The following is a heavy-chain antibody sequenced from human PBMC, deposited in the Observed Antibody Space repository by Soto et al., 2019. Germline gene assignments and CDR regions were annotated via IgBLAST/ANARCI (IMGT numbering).Heavy chain of an antibody. CDR1: GFSLSTSGVG. CDR2: IYWDDDK. D-gene: IGHD2-15*01. Sequence: QITLKESGHTLVKPTQTLTLTCTFSGFSLSTSGVGVGWIRQPPGKALEWLALIYWDDDKRYSPSLKSRLTITKDTSKNLVVLTMTNMDTVETATYYCASRRVTGYCSGGSCYSQWYFDLWGRGTLVTVSS. J-gene: IGHJ2*01. V-gene: IGHV2-5*02. CDR3: ASRRVTGYCSGGSCYSQWYFDL.